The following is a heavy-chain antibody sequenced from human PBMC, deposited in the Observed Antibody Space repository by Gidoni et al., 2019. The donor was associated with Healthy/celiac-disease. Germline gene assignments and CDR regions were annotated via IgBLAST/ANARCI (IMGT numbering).Heavy chain of an antibody. CDR2: ISFDGSNK. CDR3: AKDLPATVVLPPDYYYGMDV. Sequence: QVQRVRSGGGGAHPGGSLGLSGAACELPCRSYGWHGVRQAPGRGLEWVAVISFDGSNKYYADSVKGRFTISRDNSKNTLYLQMNSLRAEDTAVYYCAKDLPATVVLPPDYYYGMDVWGQGTTVTVS. J-gene: IGHJ6*02. D-gene: IGHD4-17*01. V-gene: IGHV3-30*18. CDR1: ELPCRSYG.